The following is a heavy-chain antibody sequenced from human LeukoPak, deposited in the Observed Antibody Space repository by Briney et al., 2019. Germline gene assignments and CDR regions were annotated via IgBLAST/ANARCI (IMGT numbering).Heavy chain of an antibody. D-gene: IGHD5-12*01. CDR3: ASGFSGYAYSYYVMDV. CDR1: GGSVSSGSYY. CDR2: IYYSGST. Sequence: SETLSLTCTVSGGSVSSGSYYWSWIRQPPGKGLEWIGYIYYSGSTNYNPSLKSRVTISVDTSKNQFSLKLSSVTAADTAVYYCASGFSGYAYSYYVMDVWGKGTTVTVSS. V-gene: IGHV4-61*01. J-gene: IGHJ6*04.